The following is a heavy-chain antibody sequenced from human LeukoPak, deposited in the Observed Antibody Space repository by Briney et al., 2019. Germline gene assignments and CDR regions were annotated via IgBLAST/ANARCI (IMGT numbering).Heavy chain of an antibody. CDR2: ISAYNGNT. CDR1: GYIFTSYG. CDR3: SRVLPGDASNI. Sequence: ASVKVSCKASGYIFTSYGISWVRQAPGQGLEWMGWISAYNGNTNYAQRLQGRVTMTTDTSTRTAYMDLRSLRPDDTAVYYCSRVLPGDASNIWGQGTMVTVSS. V-gene: IGHV1-18*01. D-gene: IGHD3-10*01. J-gene: IGHJ3*02.